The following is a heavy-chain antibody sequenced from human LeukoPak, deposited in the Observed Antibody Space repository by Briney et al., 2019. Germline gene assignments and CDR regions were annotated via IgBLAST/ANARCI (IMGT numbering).Heavy chain of an antibody. J-gene: IGHJ4*02. CDR2: IYHSGST. V-gene: IGHV4-59*12. D-gene: IGHD4-11*01. Sequence: SETLSLTCTVSGGSISSSYWSRIRQPPGKGLEWIGYIYHSGSTIYNPSLKSRVAISVDTSKNQFSLKLSSVTAADTAVYYCARYSSEEPYHFDYWGQGTLVTVSS. CDR1: GGSISSSY. CDR3: ARYSSEEPYHFDY.